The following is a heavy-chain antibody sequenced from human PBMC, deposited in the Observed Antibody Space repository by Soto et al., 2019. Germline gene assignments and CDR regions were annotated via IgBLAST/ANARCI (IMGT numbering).Heavy chain of an antibody. D-gene: IGHD6-19*01. J-gene: IGHJ6*02. Sequence: ATLYLTRAVSGCSIRRYDWGWIRPPAGKGLEWIGRIYTSGSTNHNPSLKSRVTMSVDTSKNQFSLKLSSVTAADTAVYYCAREGFSSGWYHYYRRVVWGQGTTVTV. CDR2: IYTSGST. CDR3: AREGFSSGWYHYYRRVV. CDR1: GCSIRRYD. V-gene: IGHV4-4*07.